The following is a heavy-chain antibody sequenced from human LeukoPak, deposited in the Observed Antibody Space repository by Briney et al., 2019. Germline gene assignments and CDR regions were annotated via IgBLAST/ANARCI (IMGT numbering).Heavy chain of an antibody. D-gene: IGHD6-13*01. CDR1: GFTFSSYA. J-gene: IGHJ4*02. V-gene: IGHV3-30-3*01. CDR3: ARDKLEQQLAFDY. Sequence: GRSLRLSCAASGFTFSSYAMHWVRQAPGKGLEWVAVISYDGSNKYYADSVKGRFTISRDNSKNTLYLQMNGLRAEDTAVYYCARDKLEQQLAFDYWGQGTLVTVSS. CDR2: ISYDGSNK.